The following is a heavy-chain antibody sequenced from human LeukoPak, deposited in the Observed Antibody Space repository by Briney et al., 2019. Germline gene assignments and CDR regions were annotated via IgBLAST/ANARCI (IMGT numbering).Heavy chain of an antibody. CDR1: DGSFSGYY. CDR2: INHSGST. J-gene: IGHJ4*02. Sequence: SETLSLTCAVYDGSFSGYYWSWIRQPPGKGLEWIGEINHSGSTNYNPSLKSRVTISVDTSKNQFSLKLSSVTAADTAVYYCARKQTGYDCVWGSYRSRNYFDYWGQGTLVTVSS. CDR3: ARKQTGYDCVWGSYRSRNYFDY. V-gene: IGHV4-34*01. D-gene: IGHD3-16*02.